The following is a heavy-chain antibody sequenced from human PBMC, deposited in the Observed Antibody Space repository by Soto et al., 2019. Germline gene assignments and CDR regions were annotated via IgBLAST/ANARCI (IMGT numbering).Heavy chain of an antibody. CDR3: KRVVGSGTYYNQYNWFDP. D-gene: IGHD3-10*01. V-gene: IGHV1-18*01. CDR1: GYTFTNYG. Sequence: ASVKVSCKASGYTFTNYGISWVRQAPGQGLERMGWINTYNSNTNHAQKHQGRVTMTTDTSTSTAYMEQRSLRSDDTAENYNKRVVGSGTYYNQYNWFDPWGHGTLVTVSS. CDR2: INTYNSNT. J-gene: IGHJ5*02.